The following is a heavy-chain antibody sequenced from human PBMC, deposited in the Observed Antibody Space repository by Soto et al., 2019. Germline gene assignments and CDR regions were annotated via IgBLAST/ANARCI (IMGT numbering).Heavy chain of an antibody. J-gene: IGHJ6*02. CDR1: GYTFTSYD. CDR3: AKNGKSWGNYYYYGMDV. D-gene: IGHD7-27*01. V-gene: IGHV1-8*01. CDR2: MNPNSGNT. Sequence: QVQLVQSGAEVKKPGASVKVSCKASGYTFTSYDINWVRQATGQGLEWMGWMNPNSGNTGYAQKFRGRVTMTMNTATSTAYMGLSSLRSEDTAVYYCAKNGKSWGNYYYYGMDVWGQGTTVTVSS.